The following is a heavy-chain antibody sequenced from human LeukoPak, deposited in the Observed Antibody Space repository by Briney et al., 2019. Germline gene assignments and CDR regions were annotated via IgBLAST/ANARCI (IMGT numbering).Heavy chain of an antibody. CDR2: ISGSGGNT. V-gene: IGHV3-23*01. D-gene: IGHD3-22*01. J-gene: IGHJ4*02. CDR1: GFTFSNYA. Sequence: GGSLRLSCAASGFTFSNYAMSWVRQAPGKGLEWVSTISGSGGNTNHADSVKGRFTISRDNSKNTLYLQMNGLRAEDTAVYYCAKHTGSSSGYYYPDWGQGTLVTVSS. CDR3: AKHTGSSSGYYYPD.